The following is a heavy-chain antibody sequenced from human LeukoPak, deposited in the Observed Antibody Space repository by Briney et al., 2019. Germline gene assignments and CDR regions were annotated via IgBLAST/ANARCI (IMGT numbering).Heavy chain of an antibody. CDR1: GFTFSIYW. Sequence: PGGSLRLSCAASGFTFSIYWMSWVRQAPGKGLEWVANIKHDGSEKYSVDSVKGRFTISRDNTKNSLYLQMNSLRAEDTAVYYCARDGGYTRSDYWGQGTLVTVSS. J-gene: IGHJ4*02. CDR3: ARDGGYTRSDY. V-gene: IGHV3-7*01. CDR2: IKHDGSEK. D-gene: IGHD3-16*02.